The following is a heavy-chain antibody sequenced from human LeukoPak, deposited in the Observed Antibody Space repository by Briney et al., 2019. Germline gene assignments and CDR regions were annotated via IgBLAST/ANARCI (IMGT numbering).Heavy chain of an antibody. V-gene: IGHV3-53*01. D-gene: IGHD5-12*01. CDR1: GFTVSTTY. Sequence: GGSLRLSCAASGFTVSTTYMSWVRHSPGKGLEWVAVLHRGGRTYYADSVKGRFIISRDNAINMVYLQMNSLKAEDTAVYYCAKSRYSDYEVLDLHYWGQGTLVIASS. CDR2: LHRGGRT. J-gene: IGHJ4*02. CDR3: AKSRYSDYEVLDLHY.